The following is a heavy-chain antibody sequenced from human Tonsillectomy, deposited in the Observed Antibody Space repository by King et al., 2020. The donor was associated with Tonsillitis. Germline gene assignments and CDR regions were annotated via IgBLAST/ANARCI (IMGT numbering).Heavy chain of an antibody. CDR1: GASISSSSYY. V-gene: IGHV4-39*01. CDR3: ARQPTGDSTGERYFDL. CDR2: IYYSGST. Sequence: LPLQESGPGLVKPSETLSLTCAVSGASISSSSYYWGWIRQPPGKGLEWIGTIYYSGSTYYNPSLKSRVTISVDPSKNQFSLKLSSVTAADTTVYYCARQPTGDSTGERYFDLWGRGTLVTVSS. J-gene: IGHJ2*01. D-gene: IGHD7-27*01.